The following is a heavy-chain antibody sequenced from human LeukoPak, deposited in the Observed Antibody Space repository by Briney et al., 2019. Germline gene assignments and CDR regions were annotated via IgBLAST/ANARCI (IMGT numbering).Heavy chain of an antibody. Sequence: AGGSLRLSCAASGFTFSTYTMNWVRQAPGKGLEWVSSISSRSTYIYYADSVKGRFTISRDNAKNSLYLQMNSLGAEDTAVYYCARDAGRYFDWLGYWGQGTLVTVSS. CDR3: ARDAGRYFDWLGY. CDR2: ISSRSTYI. V-gene: IGHV3-21*01. J-gene: IGHJ4*02. D-gene: IGHD3-9*01. CDR1: GFTFSTYT.